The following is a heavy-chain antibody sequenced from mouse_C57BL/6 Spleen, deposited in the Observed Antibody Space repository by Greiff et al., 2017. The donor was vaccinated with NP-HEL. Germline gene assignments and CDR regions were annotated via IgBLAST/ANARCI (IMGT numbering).Heavy chain of an antibody. CDR2: ISDGGSYT. V-gene: IGHV5-4*01. CDR3: ARDHDSSGYFDY. D-gene: IGHD3-2*02. CDR1: GFTFSSYA. Sequence: EVMLVESGGGLVKPGGSLKLSCAASGFTFSSYAMSWVRQTPEKRLEWVATISDGGSYTYYPDNVKGRFTISRDNAKNNLYLQMSHLKSEDTAMYYCARDHDSSGYFDYWGQGTTLTVSS. J-gene: IGHJ2*01.